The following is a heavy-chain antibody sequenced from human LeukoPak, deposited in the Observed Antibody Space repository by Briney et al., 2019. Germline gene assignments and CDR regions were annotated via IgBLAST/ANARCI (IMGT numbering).Heavy chain of an antibody. Sequence: QPGGSLRLSCEASGFTFSSYEMNWVRQAPGKGLEWVSYISSSGKTIYYADSTKGRFTVSRDNAKNSLYLQMNSPRAEDTAVYYCATTSIAAAVPGCFDYWGQGTLVTVFS. CDR3: ATTSIAAAVPGCFDY. D-gene: IGHD6-13*01. CDR1: GFTFSSYE. CDR2: ISSSGKTI. V-gene: IGHV3-48*03. J-gene: IGHJ4*02.